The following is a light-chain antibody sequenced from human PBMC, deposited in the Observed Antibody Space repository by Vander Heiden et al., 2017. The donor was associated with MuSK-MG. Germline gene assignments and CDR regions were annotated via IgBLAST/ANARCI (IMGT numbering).Light chain of an antibody. CDR1: QSLLHSNGYNY. V-gene: IGKV2-28*01. CDR2: LGS. J-gene: IGKJ1*01. CDR3: RQALQTLWT. Sequence: DIVMTQSPLSLPVTPGEPASISCRSGQSLLHSNGYNYLDWYLQKPGQSPQLLIYLGSNRASGVPDRFSGSGSGTDFTLKISRVEAEDVGVYYCRQALQTLWTFGQGTKVEIK.